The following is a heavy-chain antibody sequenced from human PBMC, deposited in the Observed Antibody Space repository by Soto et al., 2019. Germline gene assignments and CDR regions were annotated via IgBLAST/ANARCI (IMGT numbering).Heavy chain of an antibody. Sequence: EVQLAESGGGLAQPGGSLRLSCAASGFTLSGYAMDWVRQAPGKGLEYVSGISSNGVGTHYANSVQGRFTISRDNSKNTVYLQMGSLRPADMAVYYCARRARPDFYYMDVWGKGTTVTVSS. CDR3: ARRARPDFYYMDV. J-gene: IGHJ6*03. CDR1: GFTLSGYA. V-gene: IGHV3-64*01. CDR2: ISSNGVGT. D-gene: IGHD6-6*01.